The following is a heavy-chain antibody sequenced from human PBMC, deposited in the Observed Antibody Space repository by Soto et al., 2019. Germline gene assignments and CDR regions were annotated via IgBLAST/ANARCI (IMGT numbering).Heavy chain of an antibody. V-gene: IGHV4-59*08. Sequence: SETLSLTCTVSGGSISSYYWSWIRQPPGKGLEWIGYIYYSGSTNYNPSLKSRVTISVYTSKNQFSLKLSSVTAADTAVYYCARHTPAISISDHWGQGTLVTVSS. CDR1: GGSISSYY. CDR3: ARHTPAISISDH. J-gene: IGHJ4*02. D-gene: IGHD2-15*01. CDR2: IYYSGST.